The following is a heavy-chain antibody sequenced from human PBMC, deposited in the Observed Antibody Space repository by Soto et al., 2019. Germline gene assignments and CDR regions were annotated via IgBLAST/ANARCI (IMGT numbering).Heavy chain of an antibody. V-gene: IGHV3-30*18. CDR2: ISYDGSNK. CDR3: AKDLGTTMIVVVSWAFDI. CDR1: GFTFSAYG. Sequence: GGSLSLSCEVSGFTFSAYGMHWVRQAPGKGLEWVAVISYDGSNKYYADSVKGRFTISRDNSKNTLYLQMNSLRAEDTAVYYCAKDLGTTMIVVVSWAFDIWGQGTMVTVSS. D-gene: IGHD3-22*01. J-gene: IGHJ3*02.